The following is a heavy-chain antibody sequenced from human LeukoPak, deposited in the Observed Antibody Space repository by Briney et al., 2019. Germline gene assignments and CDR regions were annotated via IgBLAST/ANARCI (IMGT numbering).Heavy chain of an antibody. CDR2: IYYNGNT. D-gene: IGHD5-12*01. Sequence: LETLSLTCTVSGGSISSSSYYWDWIRQPPGKGLEWIGNIYYNGNTYYNPSLKSRVTISADMSKNQFSLKLSSVTAADTAVFYCARHRSSSAYDAFDIWGQGTMVTVSS. J-gene: IGHJ3*02. CDR1: GGSISSSSYY. CDR3: ARHRSSSAYDAFDI. V-gene: IGHV4-39*01.